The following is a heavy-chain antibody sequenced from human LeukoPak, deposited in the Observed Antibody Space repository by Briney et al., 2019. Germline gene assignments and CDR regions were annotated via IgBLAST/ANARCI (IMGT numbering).Heavy chain of an antibody. CDR2: VSSSSTYI. V-gene: IGHV3-21*01. D-gene: IGHD4-17*01. CDR3: ASAGRYYGQDYYNMD. CDR1: GFTFSTYS. Sequence: GGSLRLTCTASGFTFSTYSMNWVRQAPGKGLEWVASVSSSSTYIYYGDSVKGRFTISRDNAKNSLFLLMDSLRAEDTAVYYCASAGRYYGQDYYNMD. J-gene: IGHJ6*03.